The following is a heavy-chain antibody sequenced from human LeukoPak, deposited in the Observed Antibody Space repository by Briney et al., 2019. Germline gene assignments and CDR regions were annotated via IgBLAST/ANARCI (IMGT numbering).Heavy chain of an antibody. Sequence: GASVKVSCKASGYTFTSYAMNWVRQAPGQGLEWMGRIIPILGIANYAQKFQGRVTITADKSTSTAYMELSSLRSEDTAVYYCARAVKDYGDYAFDPWGQGTLVTVSS. V-gene: IGHV1-69*04. J-gene: IGHJ5*02. CDR2: IIPILGIA. CDR3: ARAVKDYGDYAFDP. D-gene: IGHD4-17*01. CDR1: GYTFTSYA.